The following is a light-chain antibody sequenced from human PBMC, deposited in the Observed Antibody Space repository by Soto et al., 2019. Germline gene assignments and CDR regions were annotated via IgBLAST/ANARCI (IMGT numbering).Light chain of an antibody. Sequence: EKVLTQSPVTLSVSLGERATLSCRASQSITTNLAWYQQKPGQAPRLLIFGASNRATGIPARFSGSGSGTEFSLTISSLQSEDSAIYYCQQYNDWPPLTFGGGPKVEIK. CDR2: GAS. CDR1: QSITTN. J-gene: IGKJ4*01. V-gene: IGKV3-15*01. CDR3: QQYNDWPPLT.